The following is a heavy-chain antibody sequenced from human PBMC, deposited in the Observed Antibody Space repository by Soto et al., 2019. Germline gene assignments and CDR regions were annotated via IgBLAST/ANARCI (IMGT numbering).Heavy chain of an antibody. CDR1: RFTFSSYE. D-gene: IGHD5-12*01. J-gene: IGHJ4*02. CDR3: VRYCGTTLCNGVATRTFDY. V-gene: IGHV3-48*03. CDR2: ISTSGSTV. Sequence: GGSLRLSCAASRFTFSSYEMHWFRQAPGKGLEWVSYISTSGSTVYYADSVKGRFTVSRDNTRNSLYLQMDSLRDEDTALYYCVRYCGTTLCNGVATRTFDYWGQGTLVTVS.